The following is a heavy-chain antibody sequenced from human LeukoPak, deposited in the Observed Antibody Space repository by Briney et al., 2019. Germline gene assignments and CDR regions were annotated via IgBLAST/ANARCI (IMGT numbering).Heavy chain of an antibody. CDR2: ISAYNGNT. CDR3: ARDSGYDFWSGYYLPFDY. CDR1: GYTFTSHG. J-gene: IGHJ4*02. Sequence: ASVKVSCKASGYTFTSHGISWVRQAPGQGLEWMGWISAYNGNTNYAQKLQGRVTMTTDTSTSTAYMELRSLRSDDTAVYYCARDSGYDFWSGYYLPFDYWGQGTLVTVSS. V-gene: IGHV1-18*01. D-gene: IGHD3-3*01.